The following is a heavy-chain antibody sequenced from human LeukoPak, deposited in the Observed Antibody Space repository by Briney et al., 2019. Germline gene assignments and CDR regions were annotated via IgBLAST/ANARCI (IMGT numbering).Heavy chain of an antibody. CDR2: IIPIFGTA. J-gene: IGHJ4*02. CDR3: ARSHYGDPIYDY. Sequence: SVKVSCKASGYIFTDYYMHWVRQAPGQELGWMGRIIPIFGTANYAQKFQGRVTITTDESTSTAYMELSSLRSEDTAVYYCARSHYGDPIYDYWGQGTLVTVSS. CDR1: GYIFTDYY. V-gene: IGHV1-69*05. D-gene: IGHD4-17*01.